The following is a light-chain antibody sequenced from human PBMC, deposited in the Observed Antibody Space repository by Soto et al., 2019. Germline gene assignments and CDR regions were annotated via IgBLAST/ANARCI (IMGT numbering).Light chain of an antibody. CDR2: LNSDGSH. V-gene: IGLV4-69*01. Sequence: QLVLTQSPSASASLGASVKLTCTLSSGHSSYAIAWHQQQPEKGPRYLMKLNSDGSHSKGDGIPDRFSGSSSGAERYLTISGLHSEDEADYYCQTWGTGPWVFGGGTKLTVL. CDR1: SGHSSYA. J-gene: IGLJ3*02. CDR3: QTWGTGPWV.